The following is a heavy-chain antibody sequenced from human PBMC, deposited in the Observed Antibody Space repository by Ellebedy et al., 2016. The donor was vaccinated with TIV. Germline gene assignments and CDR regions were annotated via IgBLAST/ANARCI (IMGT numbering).Heavy chain of an antibody. V-gene: IGHV1-24*01. Sequence: AASVKVSCKVSGYTLTELSMHWVRQAPGKGLEWMGGFDPEDGETIYAQKFQGRVTMTTDTSTSTAYMELRSLRSDDTAVYYCARGRYTNSWLVSEYFQHWGQGTLVTVSS. CDR3: ARGRYTNSWLVSEYFQH. D-gene: IGHD6-19*01. CDR1: GYTLTELS. CDR2: FDPEDGET. J-gene: IGHJ1*01.